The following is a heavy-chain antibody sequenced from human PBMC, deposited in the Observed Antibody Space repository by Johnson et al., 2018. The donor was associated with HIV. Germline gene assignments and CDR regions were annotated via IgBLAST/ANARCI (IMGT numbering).Heavy chain of an antibody. CDR3: AREFGQASSYAFDI. CDR2: ISGSGGST. V-gene: IGHV3-23*04. CDR1: GFTFEDYA. D-gene: IGHD3/OR15-3a*01. Sequence: VLLVESGGGLVQSGRSLRLSCVASGFTFEDYAMHWVRQAPGKGLEWVSAISGSGGSTYYADSVKGRFTISRDNSKNTLYLQMKSLRAEDTAVYYCAREFGQASSYAFDIWGQGTMVTVSS. J-gene: IGHJ3*02.